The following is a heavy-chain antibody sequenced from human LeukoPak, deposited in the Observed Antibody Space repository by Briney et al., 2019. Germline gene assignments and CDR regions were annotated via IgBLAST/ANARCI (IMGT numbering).Heavy chain of an antibody. Sequence: ASVKVSCKASGYTFTGYYMHWVRQAPGQGLEWMGWINPNSGGTNYAQKFQGRVTMTRDTSISTAYMELSSLRSEDTAVYYCARGRKPHTMIVVVILDAFDIWGQGTMVTVSS. J-gene: IGHJ3*02. CDR1: GYTFTGYY. D-gene: IGHD3-22*01. CDR2: INPNSGGT. CDR3: ARGRKPHTMIVVVILDAFDI. V-gene: IGHV1-2*02.